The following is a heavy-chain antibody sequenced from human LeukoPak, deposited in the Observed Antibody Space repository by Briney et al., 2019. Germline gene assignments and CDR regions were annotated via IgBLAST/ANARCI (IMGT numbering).Heavy chain of an antibody. V-gene: IGHV3-7*01. CDR2: INLDGSQT. Sequence: VGSLRLSCAASRFTFSTYWMSWVRQSPGKGLEWVANINLDGSQTYYVDSVKGRFIISRDNAENSLYLQMNSLRVGDTAVYYCTRENNYKVDYWGQGTLVTVSS. J-gene: IGHJ4*02. CDR1: RFTFSTYW. D-gene: IGHD1-1*01. CDR3: TRENNYKVDY.